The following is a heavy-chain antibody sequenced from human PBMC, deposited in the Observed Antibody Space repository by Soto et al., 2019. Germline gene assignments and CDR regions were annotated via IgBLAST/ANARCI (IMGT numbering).Heavy chain of an antibody. V-gene: IGHV1-18*04. D-gene: IGHD3-22*01. J-gene: IGHJ5*02. CDR1: GYTLTSNG. Sequence: QVQLVQSGAEVRKPGASLKVSCKASGYTLTSNGFSWVRQAAGQGLEWMGWINPYNGNTNYAQKFQGRVTMTTDPATNTAYIELRSLRSDDTAVYYCARVRRHYHDSGSYESWGKGTLVTV. CDR3: ARVRRHYHDSGSYES. CDR2: INPYNGNT.